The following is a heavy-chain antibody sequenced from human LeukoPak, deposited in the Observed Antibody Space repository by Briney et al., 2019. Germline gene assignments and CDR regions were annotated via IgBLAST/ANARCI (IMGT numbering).Heavy chain of an antibody. J-gene: IGHJ3*02. D-gene: IGHD1-26*01. V-gene: IGHV4-39*07. Sequence: MASETLSLTCTVSGGSISSSSYYWGWIRQPPGKGLEWIGSIYYSGSTYYNPSLKSRVTISVDTSNNQFSLKLSSVTAADTAVYFCARAFLGATMGGATFDIWGQGTLVTVSS. CDR3: ARAFLGATMGGATFDI. CDR1: GGSISSSSYY. CDR2: IYYSGST.